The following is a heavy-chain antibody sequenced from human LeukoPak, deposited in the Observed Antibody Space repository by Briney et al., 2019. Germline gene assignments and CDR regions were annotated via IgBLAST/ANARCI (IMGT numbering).Heavy chain of an antibody. CDR3: AREIRMDV. CDR1: GYSITSGYY. CDR2: IYHSGST. J-gene: IGHJ6*04. Sequence: PSETLSLTCAVPGYSITSGYYWGWFRQPPGKGLEWIGSIYHSGSTYYNPSLKSRVTISVDTSKNQFSLKLSSVTAADTAVYYCAREIRMDVWGKGTTVTVSS. V-gene: IGHV4-38-2*02.